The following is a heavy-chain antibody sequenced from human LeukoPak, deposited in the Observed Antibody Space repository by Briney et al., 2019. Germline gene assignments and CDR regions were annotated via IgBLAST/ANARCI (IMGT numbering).Heavy chain of an antibody. V-gene: IGHV1-69*05. D-gene: IGHD5-18*01. CDR3: ARSMGYSYGYDWFDP. Sequence: SVEVSCKASGGTFSSYAISWVRQAPGQGLEWMGRIIPIFGTANYAQKFQGRVTITTDESTSTAYMELSSLRSEDTAVYYCARSMGYSYGYDWFDPWGQGTLVTVSS. CDR2: IIPIFGTA. J-gene: IGHJ5*02. CDR1: GGTFSSYA.